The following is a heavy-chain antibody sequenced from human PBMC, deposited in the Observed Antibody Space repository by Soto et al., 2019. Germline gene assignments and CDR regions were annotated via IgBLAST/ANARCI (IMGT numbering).Heavy chain of an antibody. CDR3: ARGIVGARGGYYYGMDV. CDR1: GGSFSGYY. J-gene: IGHJ6*02. CDR2: INHSGST. D-gene: IGHD1-26*01. V-gene: IGHV4-34*01. Sequence: PSETLSLTCAVYGGSFSGYYWSWIRQPPGKGLEWIGEINHSGSTNYNPSLKSRVTISVDTSKNQFSLKLSSVTAADTAVYYCARGIVGARGGYYYGMDVWGQGTTVTV.